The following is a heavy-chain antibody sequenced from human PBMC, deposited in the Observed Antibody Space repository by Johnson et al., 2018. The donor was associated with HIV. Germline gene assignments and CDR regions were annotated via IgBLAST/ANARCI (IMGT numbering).Heavy chain of an antibody. CDR3: ARQFRSVGAPDVFDI. Sequence: EVQLVESGGGVVQPGRSLRLSCAASGFTLSSYAMNWVRQAPGKGLEWVANIKQDGSEMYYVDSVKGRFTISRDNTKNSLHLQMNSLRAEDTAMYYCARQFRSVGAPDVFDIWGQGTMVIVSS. CDR1: GFTLSSYA. V-gene: IGHV3-7*01. J-gene: IGHJ3*02. D-gene: IGHD1-26*01. CDR2: IKQDGSEM.